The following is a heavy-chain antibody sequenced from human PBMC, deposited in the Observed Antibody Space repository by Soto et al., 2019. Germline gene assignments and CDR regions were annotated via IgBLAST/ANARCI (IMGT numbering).Heavy chain of an antibody. Sequence: GGSLRLSCAASGFTFSSYAMSWVRQAPGKGLEWVSAISGSGGSTYYADSVKGRFTISRDNSKNTLYLQMNSLRAEDTAVYYCAKGGPSFYDILTGYYSSLDYWGQGTLVTVSS. V-gene: IGHV3-23*01. CDR2: ISGSGGST. CDR3: AKGGPSFYDILTGYYSSLDY. J-gene: IGHJ4*02. CDR1: GFTFSSYA. D-gene: IGHD3-9*01.